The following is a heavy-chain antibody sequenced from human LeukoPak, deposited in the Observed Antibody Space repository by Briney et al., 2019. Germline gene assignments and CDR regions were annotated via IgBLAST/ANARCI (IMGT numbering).Heavy chain of an antibody. D-gene: IGHD3-16*01. Sequence: GGSLRPSCAASGFTFNSYGMHWVRQAPGKGLEWVAIIRYDGSNKYYADSVKGRFTISRDYSKNTLYLQMNSLRPEDTAVYYCAKGYGWGASYYYYYMDVWGKGTTVTISS. J-gene: IGHJ6*03. V-gene: IGHV3-30*02. CDR2: IRYDGSNK. CDR3: AKGYGWGASYYYYYMDV. CDR1: GFTFNSYG.